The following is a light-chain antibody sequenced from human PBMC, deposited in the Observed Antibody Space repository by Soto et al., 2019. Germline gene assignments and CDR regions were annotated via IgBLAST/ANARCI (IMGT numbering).Light chain of an antibody. CDR1: QTISKTY. V-gene: IGKV3-20*01. J-gene: IGKJ3*01. CDR3: QQYVISPFT. CDR2: ATS. Sequence: EIVLTQSPGTLSLSPGERAALSCRASQTISKTYIAWFQQRPGQPPRLLTSATSSRATGIPDRFSGSGSGTDFTLTIRRLEPEDFAVYYCQQYVISPFTFGPGTKVEIK.